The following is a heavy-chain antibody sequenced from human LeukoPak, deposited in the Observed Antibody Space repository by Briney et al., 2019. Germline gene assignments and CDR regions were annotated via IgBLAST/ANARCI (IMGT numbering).Heavy chain of an antibody. D-gene: IGHD3-10*01. CDR3: ARVPASMVRGVFDY. CDR2: IYYSGST. Sequence: SETLSLTCTVSGGSISSSSYYWGWIRQPPGKGLEWIATIYYSGSTYYNPSLKSRVTISVDTSKNQFSLKLSSVTAADTAVYYCARVPASMVRGVFDYWGQGTLVTVSS. CDR1: GGSISSSSYY. J-gene: IGHJ4*02. V-gene: IGHV4-39*07.